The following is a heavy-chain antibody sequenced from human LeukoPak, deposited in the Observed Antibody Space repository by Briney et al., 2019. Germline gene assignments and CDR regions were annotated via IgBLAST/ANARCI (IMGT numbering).Heavy chain of an antibody. J-gene: IGHJ6*03. CDR1: GFSFSSYG. V-gene: IGHV3-30*18. D-gene: IGHD1-26*01. CDR2: VSFDGNTK. CDR3: AKNRGAGSHYYYHMNV. Sequence: GGSLRLSCAASGFSFSSYGMQWVRQAPGKGLEWVAVVSFDGNTKYYADSVKGRFTISRDNSKNTLYLQLNSLRVEDTAVYYCAKNRGAGSHYYYHMNVWGKGTTVTVSS.